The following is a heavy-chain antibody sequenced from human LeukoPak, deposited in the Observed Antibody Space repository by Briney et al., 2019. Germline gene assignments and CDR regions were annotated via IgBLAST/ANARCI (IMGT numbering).Heavy chain of an antibody. V-gene: IGHV1-8*01. CDR3: ARMSIAARPRSYNFDY. J-gene: IGHJ4*02. CDR2: MNPNSGNT. CDR1: GYTFTSYD. D-gene: IGHD6-6*01. Sequence: GASVKLSCKASGYTFTSYDINWVRQATGQGLEWRGWMNPNSGNTGYAQKFQGRVTMTRNTSISTAYMELSSLRSEDTAVYYCARMSIAARPRSYNFDYWGQGTLVTVSS.